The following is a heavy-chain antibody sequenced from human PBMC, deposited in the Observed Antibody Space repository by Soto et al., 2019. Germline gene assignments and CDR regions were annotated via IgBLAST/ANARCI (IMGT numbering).Heavy chain of an antibody. Sequence: KQSQTLSLTCAISGDSVSSNSAAWNWIRQSPSRGLEWLGRTYYRSKWYNDYAVSVKSRITINPDTSKNQFSLQLNSVTPEDTAVYYCARDHGEYSSSWRTVDYWGQGTLVTVSS. CDR3: ARDHGEYSSSWRTVDY. D-gene: IGHD6-13*01. V-gene: IGHV6-1*01. J-gene: IGHJ4*02. CDR1: GDSVSSNSAA. CDR2: TYYRSKWYN.